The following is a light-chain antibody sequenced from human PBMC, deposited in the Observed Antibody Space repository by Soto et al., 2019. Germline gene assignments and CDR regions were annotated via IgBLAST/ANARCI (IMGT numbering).Light chain of an antibody. CDR1: QSISNW. Sequence: DIQMTQSPSTLSASVGDRVIITCRASQSISNWLAWYQQKPGKAPKLLIYRASNLDGGVPSRFSGSGSGTEFTLTISSLQPDDFATYYCQQYNNYPLTFGGGTKVDIK. CDR2: RAS. J-gene: IGKJ4*01. CDR3: QQYNNYPLT. V-gene: IGKV1-5*03.